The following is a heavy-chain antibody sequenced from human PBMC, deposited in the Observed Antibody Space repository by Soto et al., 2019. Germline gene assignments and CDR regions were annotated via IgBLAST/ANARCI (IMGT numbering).Heavy chain of an antibody. Sequence: GGSLRLSCAASGFTFSSYGMHWVRQAPGKGLEWVAVLSYDGSNKYYADSVKGRFTISRDNSKNTLYLQMNSLRAEDTAVYYCAKVPYSSSWSPRTYYFDYWGQGTLVTVSS. D-gene: IGHD6-13*01. V-gene: IGHV3-30*18. CDR3: AKVPYSSSWSPRTYYFDY. CDR2: LSYDGSNK. J-gene: IGHJ4*02. CDR1: GFTFSSYG.